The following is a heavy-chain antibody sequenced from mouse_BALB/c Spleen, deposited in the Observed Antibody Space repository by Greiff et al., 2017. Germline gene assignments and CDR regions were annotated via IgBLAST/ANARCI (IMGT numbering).Heavy chain of an antibody. CDR2: IDPETGGT. J-gene: IGHJ1*01. Sequence: QVQLKQSGAELVRPGASVTLSCKASGYTFTDYEMHWVKQTPVHGLEWIGAIDPETGGTAYNQKFKGKATLTADKSSSTAYMELRSLTSEDSAVYYCTREELLRWYFDVWGAGTTVTVSS. CDR3: TREELLRWYFDV. D-gene: IGHD1-1*01. CDR1: GYTFTDYE. V-gene: IGHV1-15*01.